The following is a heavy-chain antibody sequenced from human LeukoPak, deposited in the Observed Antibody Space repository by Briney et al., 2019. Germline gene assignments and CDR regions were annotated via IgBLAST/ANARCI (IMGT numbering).Heavy chain of an antibody. V-gene: IGHV4-59*01. Sequence: SSDTLSLTCTVSGGSISSYYWSWIRQPPGKGLESLGYIYYSGSTNYNPSLKSRVTISLDTSKSQFSLKLSSVTAADTAVYYCARDGYYGSGLNYWGQGTLVT. CDR1: GGSISSYY. CDR2: IYYSGST. J-gene: IGHJ4*02. CDR3: ARDGYYGSGLNY. D-gene: IGHD3-10*01.